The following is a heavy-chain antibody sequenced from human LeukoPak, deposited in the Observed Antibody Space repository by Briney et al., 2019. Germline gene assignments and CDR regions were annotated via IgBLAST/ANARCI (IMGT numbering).Heavy chain of an antibody. J-gene: IGHJ3*02. Sequence: GGSLRLSRAASGFTFSIYCMHRVRRAPGKGLVWVSHLNREGRSTRYADSVKGRFSISRANPKTTLSLQVNSLRAEDTAVYYCARGGSHPEALGDAFDIWGHGTMVTVSS. CDR3: ARGGSHPEALGDAFDI. CDR1: GFTFSIYC. V-gene: IGHV3-74*01. D-gene: IGHD1-26*01. CDR2: LNREGRST.